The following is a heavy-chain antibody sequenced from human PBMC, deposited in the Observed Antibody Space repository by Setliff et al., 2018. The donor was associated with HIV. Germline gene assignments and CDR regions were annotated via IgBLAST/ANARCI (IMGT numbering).Heavy chain of an antibody. J-gene: IGHJ4*02. CDR3: ARRMSSGSYYDY. V-gene: IGHV4-59*08. D-gene: IGHD1-26*01. CDR1: GGSISNYY. Sequence: PSETLSLTCTVSGGSISNYYWSWIRQPPGKGLEWIGHIYSSGSTNYNPSLKSRVTISVDTSKSQISLKLSSVTAADTAVYYCARRMSSGSYYDYWGQGTLVTVSS. CDR2: IYSSGST.